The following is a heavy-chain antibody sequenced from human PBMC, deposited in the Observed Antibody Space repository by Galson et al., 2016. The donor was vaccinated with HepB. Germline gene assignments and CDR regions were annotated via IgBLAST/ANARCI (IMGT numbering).Heavy chain of an antibody. V-gene: IGHV3-53*01. D-gene: IGHD3-22*01. J-gene: IGHJ3*02. Sequence: LRLSCAASGFDFSTYHMNWVRQAPGKGLEWIALLYSVGTTHYADSVQGRFTISRDNSKTTLFLQMNNLRVEDTATYYCADSSCSYYDAFDIWGPGTMVTVTS. CDR3: ADSSCSYYDAFDI. CDR2: LYSVGTT. CDR1: GFDFSTYH.